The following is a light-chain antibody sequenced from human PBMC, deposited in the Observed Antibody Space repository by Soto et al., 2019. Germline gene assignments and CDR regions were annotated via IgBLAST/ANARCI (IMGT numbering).Light chain of an antibody. Sequence: DIVLTQSPATLSLSPGERATLSCRASQSVRGYLAWYQQKPGQTPSLLVYGASSRATGIPDRFSGSGSGADFTLIISRLEPEDFAVYYCQQYGSSPLTFGGGTKVDIK. J-gene: IGKJ4*01. CDR1: QSVRGY. CDR3: QQYGSSPLT. V-gene: IGKV3-20*01. CDR2: GAS.